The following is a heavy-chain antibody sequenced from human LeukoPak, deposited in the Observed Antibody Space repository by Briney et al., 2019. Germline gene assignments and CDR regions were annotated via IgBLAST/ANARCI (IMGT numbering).Heavy chain of an antibody. J-gene: IGHJ6*02. Sequence: SETLSLTCTVSGGSISSYYWSWIRQPPGKGLEWIGYIYYSGSTNYNPSLKSRVTISVDTSKNQFSLKLSSVTAADTAVYYCARIRYYYYYYYGMDVWGQGTTVTVSS. CDR3: ARIRYYYYYYYGMDV. D-gene: IGHD5-18*01. CDR2: IYYSGST. V-gene: IGHV4-59*12. CDR1: GGSISSYY.